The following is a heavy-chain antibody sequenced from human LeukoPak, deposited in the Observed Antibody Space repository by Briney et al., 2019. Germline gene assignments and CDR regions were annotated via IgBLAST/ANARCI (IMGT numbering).Heavy chain of an antibody. CDR1: GFTFSSYE. V-gene: IGHV3-7*01. CDR2: IKQDGSEK. D-gene: IGHD3-16*01. J-gene: IGHJ4*02. Sequence: GGSLRLSCAASGFTFSSYEMNWVRQAPGKGLEWVANIKQDGSEKYYVDSVKGRFTISRDNAKNSLYLQMNSLRAEDTAVYYCARGVRITYVDYWGQGTLVTVSS. CDR3: ARGVRITYVDY.